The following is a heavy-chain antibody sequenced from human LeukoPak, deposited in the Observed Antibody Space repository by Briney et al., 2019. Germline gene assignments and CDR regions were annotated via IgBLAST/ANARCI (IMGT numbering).Heavy chain of an antibody. D-gene: IGHD4-11*01. CDR2: INHSGST. J-gene: IGHJ6*03. Sequence: SETLSLTCAVYGGSFSGYYWSWIRQPPGKGLEWIAEINHSGSTNYNPSLKSRVTISVDTSKNQFSLKLSSVTAADTAVYYCARNETTGLQRTPYYHSYVDVWGKGTTVTVSS. CDR3: ARNETTGLQRTPYYHSYVDV. V-gene: IGHV4-34*01. CDR1: GGSFSGYY.